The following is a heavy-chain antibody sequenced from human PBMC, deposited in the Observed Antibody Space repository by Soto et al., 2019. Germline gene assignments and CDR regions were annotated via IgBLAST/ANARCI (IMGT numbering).Heavy chain of an antibody. J-gene: IGHJ6*02. V-gene: IGHV1-69*13. Sequence: ASVKVSCKASGGTFSSYAISWVRQAPGQGLEWMGGIIPIFGTANYAQKFQGRVTITADESTSTAYMELSSLRSEDTAVYYCARGPTIFGVVTGPSGMDVWGQGTTVTVYS. CDR1: GGTFSSYA. CDR3: ARGPTIFGVVTGPSGMDV. CDR2: IIPIFGTA. D-gene: IGHD3-3*01.